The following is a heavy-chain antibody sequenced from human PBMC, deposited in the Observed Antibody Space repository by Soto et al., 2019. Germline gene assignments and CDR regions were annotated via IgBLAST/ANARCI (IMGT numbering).Heavy chain of an antibody. Sequence: EVQLVESGGGLIQPGGSLRLSCAASGFTVSSNYMSWVRQAPWKGLEWVSVIYSGGSTYYADSVKGRFTISRDNSMNTLYLQMNSLRAEDTAVYYCARDRVESGYPEYFQHWGQGTLVTVSS. V-gene: IGHV3-53*01. CDR3: ARDRVESGYPEYFQH. D-gene: IGHD3-22*01. CDR1: GFTVSSNY. J-gene: IGHJ1*01. CDR2: IYSGGST.